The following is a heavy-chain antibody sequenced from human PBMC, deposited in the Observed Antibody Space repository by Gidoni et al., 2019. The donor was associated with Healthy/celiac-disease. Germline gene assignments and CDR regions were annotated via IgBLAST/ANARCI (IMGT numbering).Heavy chain of an antibody. Sequence: QVQLQESGPGLVKPSQTLSLTCTVPGGSISSGSYYWSWIRQPAGQGLEWIGRIYTSGSTNYNPSLKSRVTISVDTSKNQFSLKLSSVTAADTAVYYCARGGMITFGGVIAMDVWGKGTTVTVSS. CDR2: IYTSGST. V-gene: IGHV4-61*02. CDR1: GGSISSGSYY. D-gene: IGHD3-16*02. J-gene: IGHJ6*03. CDR3: ARGGMITFGGVIAMDV.